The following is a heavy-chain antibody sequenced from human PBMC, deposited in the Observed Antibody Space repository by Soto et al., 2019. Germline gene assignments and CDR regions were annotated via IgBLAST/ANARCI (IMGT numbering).Heavy chain of an antibody. Sequence: QVQLVESGGGVVQPGRSLRLSSAAPGFIFSNYGMHWVRQVPDKGREWMAVIWFGGRIKYYVDSVQGRFTITRDNSKNTLYLQIRSLRVEDTAIYYCARDLHMLGRGGYFYGMDVWGQGTTVTVSS. CDR3: ARDLHMLGRGGYFYGMDV. V-gene: IGHV3-33*01. CDR2: IWFGGRIK. D-gene: IGHD7-27*01. CDR1: GFIFSNYG. J-gene: IGHJ6*02.